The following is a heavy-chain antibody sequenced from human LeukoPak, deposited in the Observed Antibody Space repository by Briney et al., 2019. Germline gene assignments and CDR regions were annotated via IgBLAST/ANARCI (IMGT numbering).Heavy chain of an antibody. CDR3: ARDPASSGYSPPCDY. Sequence: SETLSLTCTVSGYSISSGYYWGWIRQPPGKGLECIWSIYHSGSTYYNPSLKSRVTISVDTSKNQFSLKLSSVTAADTAVYYCARDPASSGYSPPCDYWGQGTLVTVSS. J-gene: IGHJ4*02. D-gene: IGHD3-22*01. CDR1: GYSISSGYY. V-gene: IGHV4-38-2*02. CDR2: IYHSGST.